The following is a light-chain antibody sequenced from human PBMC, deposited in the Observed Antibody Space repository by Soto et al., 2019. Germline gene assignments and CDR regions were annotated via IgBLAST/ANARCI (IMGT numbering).Light chain of an antibody. CDR3: QQYYSTLWT. CDR1: QSVAYTSNKKTY. CDR2: WSS. V-gene: IGKV4-1*01. J-gene: IGKJ1*01. Sequence: DIVMMQSPDSLAVSLGERATINCKSSQSVAYTSNKKTYVAWYQQKAGQPPKLLLYWSSTRASGVPDRFSGSGSGTDFTLTIRSIQAADVAVYYCQQYYSTLWTFGQGTKVDIK.